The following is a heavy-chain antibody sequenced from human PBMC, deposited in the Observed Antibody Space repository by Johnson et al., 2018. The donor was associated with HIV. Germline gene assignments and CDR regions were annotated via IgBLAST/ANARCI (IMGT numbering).Heavy chain of an antibody. CDR2: ISSGGDT. D-gene: IGHD3-10*01. V-gene: IGHV3-53*01. J-gene: IGHJ3*02. CDR1: GFSVSSNY. Sequence: VQLVESGGALIQPGGSLRLSCAASGFSVSSNYMSWVRQAPGKGLEWVSVISSGGDTYYADSVRGRFTISRDNSKNKLYLQMNSRRAEDTAVYYCARVRGKIPRGAFDIWGQGTMVTVSS. CDR3: ARVRGKIPRGAFDI.